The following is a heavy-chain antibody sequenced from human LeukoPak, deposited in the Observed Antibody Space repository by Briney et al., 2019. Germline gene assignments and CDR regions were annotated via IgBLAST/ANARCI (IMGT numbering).Heavy chain of an antibody. J-gene: IGHJ4*02. D-gene: IGHD3-22*01. CDR1: GGSISSYY. Sequence: PSETLSLTCTVSGGSISSYYWSWIRQPPGKGLEWIGSIYYTGSIYYNPSLKSRVTISVDTSRNQFSLTLSSVTAADTAVYYCARRKGYSSSLDYWGQGTLVAVSS. CDR2: IYYTGSI. V-gene: IGHV4-59*05. CDR3: ARRKGYSSSLDY.